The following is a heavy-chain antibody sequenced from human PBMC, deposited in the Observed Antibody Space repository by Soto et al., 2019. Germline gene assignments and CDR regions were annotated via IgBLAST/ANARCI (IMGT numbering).Heavy chain of an antibody. CDR1: GFTFSSYA. Sequence: LRLSCAASGFTFSSYAMSWVRQAPGKGLEWVAAISGSGVSTYYADSVRGRSTISRDNSKKTVDLQMNSLRAEDTAVYYCAKEESSVSASYFDPWGQGTLVTVSS. J-gene: IGHJ5*02. V-gene: IGHV3-23*01. CDR2: ISGSGVST. CDR3: AKEESSVSASYFDP. D-gene: IGHD3-22*01.